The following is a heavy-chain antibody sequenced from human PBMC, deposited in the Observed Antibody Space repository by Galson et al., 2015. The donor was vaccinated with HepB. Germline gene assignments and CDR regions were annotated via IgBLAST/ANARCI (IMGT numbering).Heavy chain of an antibody. CDR1: GFAFGSHA. Sequence: SLRLSGAASGFAFGSHAMSWVRQAPGRGLEWISGISGNGDSTFYSDSVKGRFTVSRDNSNNVLYLQMNSLRAEDAGLYFCAKGYGLFDSWGQGILVTVSS. D-gene: IGHD5-18*01. V-gene: IGHV3-23*01. CDR3: AKGYGLFDS. J-gene: IGHJ5*01. CDR2: ISGNGDST.